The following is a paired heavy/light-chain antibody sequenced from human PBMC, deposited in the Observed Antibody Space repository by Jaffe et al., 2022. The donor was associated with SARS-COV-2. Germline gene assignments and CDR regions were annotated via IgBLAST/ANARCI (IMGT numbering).Heavy chain of an antibody. Sequence: EVQLLESGGGLLQPGGSLRLSCAASGFTFSSYAMSWVRQAPGKGLEWVSAISGSGGSTYYADSVKGRFTISRDNSKNMLSLQMNSLRAEDTAVYFCARHHLIAARPDFFDYWGQGTLVTVSS. CDR1: GFTFSSYA. CDR3: ARHHLIAARPDFFDY. CDR2: ISGSGGST. D-gene: IGHD6-6*01. J-gene: IGHJ4*02. V-gene: IGHV3-23*01.
Light chain of an antibody. CDR2: GAS. Sequence: EIVMTQSPATLSVSPGERATLSCRASQSVSSNLAWYQQKPGQAPRLLIYGASTRATGIPARFSGSGSGTEFTLTISSLQSEDFAVYYCQQYNNWPPDTFGQGTRLEIK. CDR3: QQYNNWPPDT. CDR1: QSVSSN. J-gene: IGKJ5*01. V-gene: IGKV3-15*01.